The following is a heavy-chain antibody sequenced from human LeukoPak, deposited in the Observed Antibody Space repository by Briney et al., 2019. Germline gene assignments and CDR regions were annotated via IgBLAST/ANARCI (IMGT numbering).Heavy chain of an antibody. CDR3: ARDLSSMTGDY. CDR2: INHSGST. Sequence: PSETLSLTCAVYGGSFSGYYWSWIRQPPVKGLEWIGEINHSGSTNYNPSLKSRVTISVDTSKNQFSLKLSSVTAADTAVYYCARDLSSMTGDYWGQGTLVTVSS. J-gene: IGHJ4*02. CDR1: GGSFSGYY. V-gene: IGHV4-34*01. D-gene: IGHD3-22*01.